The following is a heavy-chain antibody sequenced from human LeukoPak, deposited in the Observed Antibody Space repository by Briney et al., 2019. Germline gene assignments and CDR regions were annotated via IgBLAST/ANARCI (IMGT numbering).Heavy chain of an antibody. V-gene: IGHV4-39*07. CDR2: IYYSGST. J-gene: IGHJ4*02. D-gene: IGHD6-13*01. CDR3: ARDSSARYSSSWYVVGDFDY. Sequence: PSETLSLTCTVSGGSISSSSYYWGWIRQPPGKGLEWIGSIYYSGSTYYNPSLKSRVTISVDTSKNQFSLRMNSLTAADTAVYYCARDSSARYSSSWYVVGDFDYWGQGTPVTVSS. CDR1: GGSISSSSYY.